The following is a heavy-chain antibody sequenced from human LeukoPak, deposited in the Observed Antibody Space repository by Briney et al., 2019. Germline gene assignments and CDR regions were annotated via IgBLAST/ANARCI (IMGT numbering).Heavy chain of an antibody. J-gene: IGHJ4*02. D-gene: IGHD2-15*01. CDR1: GFTFSSYA. CDR3: AKVSAVGYCSGGSCYFPFDY. CDR2: ISGSGGST. V-gene: IGHV3-23*01. Sequence: GGSLRLSCAASGFTFSSYAMSWVRQAPGKGLEWVSAISGSGGSTYYADSVKGRFTISRDNSKNTLYLQMNSLRAEDTAVYYCAKVSAVGYCSGGSCYFPFDYWGQRTLVTVSS.